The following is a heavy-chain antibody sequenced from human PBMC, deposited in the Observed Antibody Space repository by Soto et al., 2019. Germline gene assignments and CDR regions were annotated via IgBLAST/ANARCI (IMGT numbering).Heavy chain of an antibody. V-gene: IGHV3-30*18. Sequence: CTSSEFTFRSNGMTGCRQPQGKGLEGVAGISDDGSNKYDADSVKDRFTNSRDNSKNTLYLQMNSLRAEDKAVYYCAKQGPEYSSSYWDIMKDPDRTNIDYWGQGTLVTVYS. D-gene: IGHD6-6*01. CDR3: AKQGPEYSSSYWDIMKDPDRTNIDY. CDR2: ISDDGSNK. J-gene: IGHJ4*02. CDR1: EFTFRSNG.